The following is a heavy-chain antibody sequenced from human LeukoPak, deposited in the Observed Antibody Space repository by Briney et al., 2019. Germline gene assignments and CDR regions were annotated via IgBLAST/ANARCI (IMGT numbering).Heavy chain of an antibody. CDR3: ARDQPLYDGMDV. Sequence: KPGGSLRLSCAASGFTFSSYSMNWVRQAPGKGLEWVSSISSSSSYIYYADSVEGRFTISRDNAKNSLYLQMNSLRAEDTAVYYCARDQPLYDGMDVWGQGTTVTVSS. CDR2: ISSSSSYI. J-gene: IGHJ6*02. CDR1: GFTFSSYS. V-gene: IGHV3-21*01. D-gene: IGHD2-2*01.